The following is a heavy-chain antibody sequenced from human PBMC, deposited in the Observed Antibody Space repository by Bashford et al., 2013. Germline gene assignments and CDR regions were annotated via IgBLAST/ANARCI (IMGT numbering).Heavy chain of an antibody. V-gene: IGHV4-34*01. J-gene: IGHJ5*02. CDR1: GGSFSGYY. Sequence: SETLSLTCAVYGGSFSGYYWSWIRQPPGKGLEWIGEINHSGSTNYNPSLKSRVTISVDTSKNQFSLKLSSVTAADTAVYYCARQGRRGYCSGGSCYRNWFDPWGQGTLVTVSS. CDR2: INHSGST. CDR3: ARQGRRGYCSGGSCYRNWFDP. D-gene: IGHD2-15*01.